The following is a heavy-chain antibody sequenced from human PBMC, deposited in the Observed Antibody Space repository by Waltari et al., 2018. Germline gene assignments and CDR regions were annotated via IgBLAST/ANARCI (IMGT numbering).Heavy chain of an antibody. J-gene: IGHJ2*01. D-gene: IGHD6-6*01. Sequence: QVQLQESGPGLVKPSQTLSLICTVSGGSITSGHYYWTWIRQPAGKGLEWIGRIYTTGTTTYNPSLRSRVTILVDTSNNHFSLRLSSVTAADTAVYYCAREPSVAARSYWYFDLWGRDTLVTVSS. CDR1: GGSITSGHYY. V-gene: IGHV4-61*02. CDR3: AREPSVAARSYWYFDL. CDR2: IYTTGTT.